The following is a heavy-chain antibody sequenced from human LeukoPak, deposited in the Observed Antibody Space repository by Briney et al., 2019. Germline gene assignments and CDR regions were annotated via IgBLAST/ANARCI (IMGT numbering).Heavy chain of an antibody. CDR3: ARGDDSGYYDYFDY. D-gene: IGHD3-22*01. Sequence: GGSLRLSCAASGFTVDSNYLSWVRQAPGKGLAWVSTIYTGGNTYYAASVKGRFTISRDFSKNTVFLHMNSLRAEDTAMYYCARGDDSGYYDYFDYWGQGALVTVSS. J-gene: IGHJ4*02. CDR2: IYTGGNT. CDR1: GFTVDSNY. V-gene: IGHV3-53*01.